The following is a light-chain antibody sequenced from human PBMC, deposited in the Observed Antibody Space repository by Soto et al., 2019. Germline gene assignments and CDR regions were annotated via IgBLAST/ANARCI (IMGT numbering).Light chain of an antibody. CDR3: QHYGSSPWT. CDR1: QSVSSSY. V-gene: IGKV3-20*01. J-gene: IGKJ1*01. Sequence: EIVLTQSPGTLSLSPGERATLSCRASQSVSSSYLAWHQQEPGQAPRLLIYGTSSRATGIPDRFSGSGSGTDFTLTISRLEPEGFAVYFCQHYGSSPWTFGQGTKVDIK. CDR2: GTS.